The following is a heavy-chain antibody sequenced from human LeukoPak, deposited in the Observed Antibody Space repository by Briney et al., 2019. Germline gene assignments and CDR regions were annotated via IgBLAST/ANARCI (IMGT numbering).Heavy chain of an antibody. Sequence: SETLSLTCTVSGGSISSYYWSWIRQPPGKGLEWIGYIYYSGSTNYNPSLKSRVTISVDTSKNQFSLKLSSVTAADTAVYYCARYGPIVGASPLDYWGQGTLVTVSS. CDR3: ARYGPIVGASPLDY. D-gene: IGHD1-26*01. CDR2: IYYSGST. CDR1: GGSISSYY. J-gene: IGHJ4*02. V-gene: IGHV4-59*08.